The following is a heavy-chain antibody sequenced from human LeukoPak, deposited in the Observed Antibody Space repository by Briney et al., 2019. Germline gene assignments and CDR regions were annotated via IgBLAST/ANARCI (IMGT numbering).Heavy chain of an antibody. D-gene: IGHD5-12*01. V-gene: IGHV1-2*02. CDR3: ARGAGGYDFTNYYYYYYMDV. CDR1: GYTFTSYG. CDR2: ISPNSGGT. J-gene: IGHJ6*03. Sequence: ASVKVSCKASGYTFTSYGISWVRQAPGQGLEWMGWISPNSGGTNYAQKFQGRVTMTRDTSISAAYMELSRLRSDDTAVYYCARGAGGYDFTNYYYYYYMDVWGKGTTVTISS.